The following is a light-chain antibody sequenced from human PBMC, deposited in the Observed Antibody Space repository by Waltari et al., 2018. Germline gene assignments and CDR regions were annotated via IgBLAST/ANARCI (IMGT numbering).Light chain of an antibody. CDR1: ALPTNY. CDR3: YSTDSSGNHRGV. Sequence: SYELTQPPSGSVSPGQTARITCPGDALPTNYAYWYQQKSGQAPVLVIYEDSKRPSGIPERFSGSSSGTMATLTISGAQVEDEADYYCYSTDSSGNHRGVFGGGTKLTVL. J-gene: IGLJ3*02. V-gene: IGLV3-10*01. CDR2: EDS.